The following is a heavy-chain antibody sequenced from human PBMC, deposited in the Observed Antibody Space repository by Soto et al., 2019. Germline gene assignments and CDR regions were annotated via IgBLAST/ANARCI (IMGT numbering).Heavy chain of an antibody. D-gene: IGHD6-19*01. CDR2: IYYSGST. CDR1: GGSINSSSYF. CDR3: ARHYSSGSRNWFDP. J-gene: IGHJ5*02. V-gene: IGHV4-39*01. Sequence: SETLSLTCSVSGGSINSSSYFWGWVRQPPGKGLEWIGSIYYSGSTYYNPSLRSRVTISVDTSKNQFSLKLSSVTAADTAVFYCARHYSSGSRNWFDPWGQGTLVTVSS.